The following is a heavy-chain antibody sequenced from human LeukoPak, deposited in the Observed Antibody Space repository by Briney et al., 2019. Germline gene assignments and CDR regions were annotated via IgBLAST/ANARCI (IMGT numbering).Heavy chain of an antibody. Sequence: ASVKVSCTASGYTFTGYYMHWVRQAPGQGLEWMGWINPNSGGTNYAQKFQGWVTMTRDTSISTAYMELSRLRSDDTAVYYCARGRPITMVRGVKSGYYYYGMDVWGQGTTVTVSS. CDR2: INPNSGGT. D-gene: IGHD3-10*01. J-gene: IGHJ6*02. CDR3: ARGRPITMVRGVKSGYYYYGMDV. CDR1: GYTFTGYY. V-gene: IGHV1-2*04.